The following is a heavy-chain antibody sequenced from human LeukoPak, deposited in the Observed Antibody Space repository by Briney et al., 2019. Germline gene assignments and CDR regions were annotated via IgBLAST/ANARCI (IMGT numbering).Heavy chain of an antibody. J-gene: IGHJ3*02. CDR1: GFIFSNYW. CDR2: IKEDGSEK. D-gene: IGHD3-3*01. V-gene: IGHV3-7*01. Sequence: GGSLRLSCAASGFIFSNYWMTWVRQAPGKGLEWVANIKEDGSEKYYVDSVKGRFTISRDNAKNSLYLQMSSLRAEDTAVYYCARERAIILFGAFDIWGQGTMVTVSS. CDR3: ARERAIILFGAFDI.